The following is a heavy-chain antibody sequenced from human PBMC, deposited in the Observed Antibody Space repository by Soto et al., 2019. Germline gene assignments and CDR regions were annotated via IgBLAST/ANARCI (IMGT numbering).Heavy chain of an antibody. J-gene: IGHJ4*02. V-gene: IGHV4-39*01. Sequence: QVQLQQSGPGLLKPSETLSLTCTVSGGSISSPSYNWGWVRQRPGKGPEWIGSLFYRGRTHYRPSLGSRLSISVDTARRQVSLILTSGTAAVTAVYYCATVASTHFDSWGQGSLVVVSS. CDR3: ATVASTHFDS. D-gene: IGHD1-1*01. CDR1: GGSISSPSYN. CDR2: LFYRGRT.